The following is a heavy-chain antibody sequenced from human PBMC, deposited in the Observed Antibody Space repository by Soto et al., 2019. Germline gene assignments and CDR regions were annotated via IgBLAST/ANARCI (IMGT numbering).Heavy chain of an antibody. Sequence: SETLSLTCPVSGGSITCASYYCDWIRQPPGKGLEWIGTIYYSGSSYCNPSLNSRVTISVDTSKNQFSLKLNSSVTAADTAVSYCARRSPYTTYCGYDPLDYWGQGTLVTVSS. CDR1: GGSITCASYY. CDR2: IYYSGSS. D-gene: IGHD2-21*01. CDR3: ARRSPYTTYCGYDPLDY. J-gene: IGHJ4*02. V-gene: IGHV4-39*01.